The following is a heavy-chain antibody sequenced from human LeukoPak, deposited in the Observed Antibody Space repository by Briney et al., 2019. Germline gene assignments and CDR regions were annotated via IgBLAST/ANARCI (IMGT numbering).Heavy chain of an antibody. CDR2: IYYSGST. V-gene: IGHV4-30-4*01. CDR1: GSSVSSGDYY. Sequence: SQTLSLTCSVSGSSVSSGDYYWGWIRQPPRKGLEWIGYIYYSGSTYYNPSLKSRVTISVDTSKNQFSLKLSSVTAADTAVYYCARPLMVRGVIDAFDIWGQGTMVTVSS. CDR3: ARPLMVRGVIDAFDI. D-gene: IGHD3-10*01. J-gene: IGHJ3*02.